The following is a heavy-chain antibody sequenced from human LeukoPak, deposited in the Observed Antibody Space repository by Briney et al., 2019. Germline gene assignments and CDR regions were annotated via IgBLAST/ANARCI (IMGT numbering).Heavy chain of an antibody. Sequence: SETLSLTCTVSGYSICSAYYWGWIRQSPGQGLEWIGYIHFSGSTDYNPSLKSRIAISVDTSENQFSLKVSSATAADTAVYYCARAFYGGNLDYWGQGSLVTVSS. J-gene: IGHJ4*02. D-gene: IGHD4-23*01. CDR2: IHFSGST. CDR1: GYSICSAYY. CDR3: ARAFYGGNLDY. V-gene: IGHV4-38-2*02.